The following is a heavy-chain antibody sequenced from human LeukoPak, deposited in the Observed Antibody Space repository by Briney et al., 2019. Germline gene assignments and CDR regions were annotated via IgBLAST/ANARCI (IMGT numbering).Heavy chain of an antibody. D-gene: IGHD4-23*01. CDR2: ISPSGDIT. CDR1: GFTFSSHG. Sequence: GGSLRLSCAASGFTFSSHGMNWVRQAPGKGLEWVSGISPSGDITYYADSVKGRFTISRDNAKNSLYLHMNSLRAEDTAVYYCARDYGGSSPFDYWGQGTLVTVSS. V-gene: IGHV3-48*04. CDR3: ARDYGGSSPFDY. J-gene: IGHJ4*02.